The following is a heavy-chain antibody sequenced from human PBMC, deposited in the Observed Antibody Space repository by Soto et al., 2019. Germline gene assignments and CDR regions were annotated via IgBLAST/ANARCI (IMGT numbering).Heavy chain of an antibody. J-gene: IGHJ4*02. V-gene: IGHV4-61*01. D-gene: IGHD1-1*01. CDR3: TSGIISKDY. CDR2: IYYSGST. CDR1: GGSVSSGSYY. Sequence: PSETLSLTCTVSGGSVSSGSYYWSWIRQPPGKGLGWIGYIYYSGSTNYNPSLKSRVTISVDTSKNQFSLKLSSVTAADTAVYYCTSGIISKDYWGQGTLVTVS.